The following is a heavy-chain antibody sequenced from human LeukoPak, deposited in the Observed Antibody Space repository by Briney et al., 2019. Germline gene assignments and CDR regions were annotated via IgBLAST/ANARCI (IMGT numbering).Heavy chain of an antibody. V-gene: IGHV3-53*01. J-gene: IGHJ4*02. CDR1: GFTVSSNY. CDR3: ARAWGLGYCSGGSCYTDPYHFDY. D-gene: IGHD2-15*01. Sequence: GGSLRLSCAASGFTVSSNYMSWVRQAPGKGLEWVSVIYSGGSTYYADSVKGRFTISRDNSKNTLYLQMNSLRAEDTAVYYCARAWGLGYCSGGSCYTDPYHFDYWGQGTLVTVSS. CDR2: IYSGGST.